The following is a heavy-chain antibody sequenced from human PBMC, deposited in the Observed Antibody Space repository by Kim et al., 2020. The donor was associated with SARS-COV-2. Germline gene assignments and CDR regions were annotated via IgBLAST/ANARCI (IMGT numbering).Heavy chain of an antibody. CDR2: ISGDGGST. Sequence: GGSLRLSCAASGFTFDDYAMHWVRQAPGKGLEWVSLISGDGGSTYYADSVKGRFTISRDNSKNSLYLQMNSLRTEDTALYYCAKCGLQSIAAAGTPHFDYWGQGTLVTVSS. CDR3: AKCGLQSIAAAGTPHFDY. J-gene: IGHJ4*02. CDR1: GFTFDDYA. V-gene: IGHV3-43*02. D-gene: IGHD6-13*01.